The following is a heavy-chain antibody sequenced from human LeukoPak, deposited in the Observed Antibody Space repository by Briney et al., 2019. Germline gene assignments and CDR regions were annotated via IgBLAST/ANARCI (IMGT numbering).Heavy chain of an antibody. J-gene: IGHJ4*02. Sequence: GGSLRLSCAASGFTFTSYVMTWVRQAPGKGLEWVSSISGTSTYIYYADSVRGRFTISRDNAKNSLYLQMNSLRAEDTAVYYCARGPYYDILTGYFGWGQGTLVTVSS. CDR3: ARGPYYDILTGYFG. D-gene: IGHD3-9*01. V-gene: IGHV3-21*01. CDR1: GFTFTSYV. CDR2: ISGTSTYI.